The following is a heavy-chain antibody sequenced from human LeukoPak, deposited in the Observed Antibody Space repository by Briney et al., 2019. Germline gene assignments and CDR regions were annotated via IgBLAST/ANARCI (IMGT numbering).Heavy chain of an antibody. CDR3: ANEANCNGGRCSLQRVAS. Sequence: ASVKVSCKASGYTFTSYYMHWVRQAPGQGLECMGWIDTSNGATNYAQKFQGRVTISRDTSIGTAYMELTNLISDDTAIYYCANEANCNGGRCSLQRVASWGQGTLVTVSS. J-gene: IGHJ4*02. D-gene: IGHD2-15*01. CDR1: GYTFTSYY. V-gene: IGHV1-2*02. CDR2: IDTSNGAT.